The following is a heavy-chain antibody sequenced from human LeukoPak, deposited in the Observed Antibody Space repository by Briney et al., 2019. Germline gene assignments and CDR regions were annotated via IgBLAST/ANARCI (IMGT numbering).Heavy chain of an antibody. Sequence: ASVKVSCKASGYTFTGYYMHWVRQAPGQGLEWMGWINPSSGGTNYAQKFQGRVTMTRDMSTSTVYMELSSLRSEDTAVYYCARDLRTSGKRDAFDIWGQGTMVTVSS. D-gene: IGHD3-10*01. J-gene: IGHJ3*02. CDR2: INPSSGGT. CDR1: GYTFTGYY. V-gene: IGHV1-2*02. CDR3: ARDLRTSGKRDAFDI.